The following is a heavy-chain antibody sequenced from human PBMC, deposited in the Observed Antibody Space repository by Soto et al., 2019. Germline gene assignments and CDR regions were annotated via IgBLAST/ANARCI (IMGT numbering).Heavy chain of an antibody. V-gene: IGHV4-39*02. CDR3: VRSLGDYEPDL. CDR2: MYYSGSS. D-gene: IGHD4-17*01. CDR1: GDSITSSHYF. J-gene: IGHJ5*02. Sequence: PSETLSLTCTVSGDSITSSHYFWGWIRQPPGKGLEWIGNMYYSGSSNYNPSLKSRVTISVHTSKNYFSLNLTSVTAADTAVYYCVRSLGDYEPDLWGQGTLVTVSS.